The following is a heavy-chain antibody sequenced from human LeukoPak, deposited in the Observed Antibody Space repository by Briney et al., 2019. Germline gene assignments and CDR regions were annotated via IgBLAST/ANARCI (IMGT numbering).Heavy chain of an antibody. Sequence: GGSLRLSCAASGFTFSSYEMNWVRQAPGKGLEWVSYISSSGSTIYYADSVKGRFTISRDNAENSLYLQMNSLRAEDTAVYYCARDGYEDYYYYMDVWGKGTTVTVSS. V-gene: IGHV3-48*03. CDR1: GFTFSSYE. D-gene: IGHD1-1*01. CDR3: ARDGYEDYYYYMDV. J-gene: IGHJ6*03. CDR2: ISSSGSTI.